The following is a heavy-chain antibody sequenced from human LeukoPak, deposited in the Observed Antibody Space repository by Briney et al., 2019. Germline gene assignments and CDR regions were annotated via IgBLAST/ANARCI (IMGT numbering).Heavy chain of an antibody. D-gene: IGHD3-22*01. CDR3: AKSLPDYYDSSGSSFDY. CDR2: ISYDGSNK. J-gene: IGHJ4*02. V-gene: IGHV3-30*18. CDR1: GFTFSSYG. Sequence: GRSLRLSCAASGFTFSSYGMHWVRQAPGKGLEWVAVISYDGSNKYYADSVKGRFTISRDNSKNTLYLQMNSLRAEDTAVYYCAKSLPDYYDSSGSSFDYWGQGTLVTVSS.